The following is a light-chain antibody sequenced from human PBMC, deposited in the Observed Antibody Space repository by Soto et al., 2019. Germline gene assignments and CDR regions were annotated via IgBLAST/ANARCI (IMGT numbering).Light chain of an antibody. J-gene: IGKJ1*01. V-gene: IGKV3-11*01. CDR3: QQYGSSPPVT. CDR1: QSVGSF. Sequence: EIVLTQSPATLSLSPGERATVSCRASQSVGSFLAWYQQKPGQAPRLLIYDASNRATGIPARFSGSGSGTDFTLTISSLEPEDFAVYYWQQYGSSPPVTFGQGTKVEIK. CDR2: DAS.